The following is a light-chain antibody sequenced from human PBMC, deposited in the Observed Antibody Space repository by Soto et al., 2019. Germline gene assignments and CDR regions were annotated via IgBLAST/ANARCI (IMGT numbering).Light chain of an antibody. V-gene: IGLV2-8*01. Sequence: QSALTQPPSASGSPGQSVTISCTGTSSDVGGYNYVPWYQQHPGKAPKLMIYEVSKRPSGVPDRFSGSKSGNTASLTVSGLQAEDEADYYCSSYAGSNNSLYVFGTGTRSPS. CDR2: EVS. CDR3: SSYAGSNNSLYV. J-gene: IGLJ1*01. CDR1: SSDVGGYNY.